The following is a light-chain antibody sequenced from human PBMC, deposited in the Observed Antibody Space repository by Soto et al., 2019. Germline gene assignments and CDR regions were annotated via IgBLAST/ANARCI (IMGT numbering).Light chain of an antibody. Sequence: DIQMTQSPSSLSASVGDRVTITCQASQEISNYLTWYQQKPGKAPKLLIYDASNLEIGVPSRFSGRGSGTDFTFTVSSLQPEDIATYYCQQYDNLPLTFGGGTMVDI. J-gene: IGKJ4*01. CDR2: DAS. CDR3: QQYDNLPLT. CDR1: QEISNY. V-gene: IGKV1-33*01.